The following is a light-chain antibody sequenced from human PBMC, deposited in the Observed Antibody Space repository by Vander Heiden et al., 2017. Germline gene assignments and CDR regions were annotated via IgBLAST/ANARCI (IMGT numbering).Light chain of an antibody. V-gene: IGKV1-12*02. CDR3: QQAHSFPYT. CDR1: QAITSW. CDR2: GVS. J-gene: IGKJ2*01. Sequence: ISQVAASMSAFVGDRVTITCRASQAITSWLSWYQQKPGKAPKLLIYGVSNLERGVPPRFSGSGSGSEFTLSISSLQPEDFATYICQQAHSFPYTFGQGTTLDMK.